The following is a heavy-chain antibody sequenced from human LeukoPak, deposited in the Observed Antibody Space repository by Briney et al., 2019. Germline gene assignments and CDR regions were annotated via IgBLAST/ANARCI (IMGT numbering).Heavy chain of an antibody. CDR1: GFTFSSYA. CDR3: ARDYYYGSGTYSMDV. CDR2: IWYDGSNK. V-gene: IGHV3-33*08. J-gene: IGHJ6*02. D-gene: IGHD3-10*01. Sequence: GGSLRLSCAASGFTFSSYAMHWVRQAPGKGLEWVAIIWYDGSNKYYGDSVKGRFTISRDNAKNSLYLQMNSLRDEDTAVYYCARDYYYGSGTYSMDVWGQGTTVTVSS.